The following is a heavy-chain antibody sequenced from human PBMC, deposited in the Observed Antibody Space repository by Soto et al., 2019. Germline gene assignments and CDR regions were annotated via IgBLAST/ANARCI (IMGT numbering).Heavy chain of an antibody. CDR3: ARGRWGYCSGGSCYRLPGWFDP. CDR2: IYYSGST. V-gene: IGHV4-31*03. CDR1: GVSISSGGYY. D-gene: IGHD2-15*01. Sequence: QVQLQESGPGLVKPSQTLSLTCTVSGVSISSGGYYWSWIRQHPGKGLEWIGYIYYSGSTYYNPSLKSRVTISVDTSKTQFSLKLSSVTAADTDVYYCARGRWGYCSGGSCYRLPGWFDPWGQGTLVTVSS. J-gene: IGHJ5*02.